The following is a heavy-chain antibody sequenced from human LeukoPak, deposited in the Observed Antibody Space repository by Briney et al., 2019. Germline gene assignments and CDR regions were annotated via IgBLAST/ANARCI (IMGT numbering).Heavy chain of an antibody. J-gene: IGHJ4*02. CDR3: AKRASYYDSSGYDY. D-gene: IGHD3-22*01. V-gene: IGHV3-30*18. CDR1: GLTFNNYG. Sequence: PGGSLRLSCAASGLTFNNYGMHWVRQAPGKGLEWVAFISYDGNNKYYADSVNGRFTISRDNSKNTLYLQMNSLRAEDTAVYYCAKRASYYDSSGYDYWGQGTLVTVSS. CDR2: ISYDGNNK.